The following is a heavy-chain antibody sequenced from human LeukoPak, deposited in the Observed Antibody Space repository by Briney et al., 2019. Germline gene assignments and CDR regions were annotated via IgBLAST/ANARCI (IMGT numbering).Heavy chain of an antibody. D-gene: IGHD5-12*01. CDR3: ARDSGYDLS. Sequence: SETLSLTCTVSGDSISSYFWSWLRQPAGKGLKLIGRMYTSGNTIYNPSLKSRVSMSVDTSKNQLSLKVRSVTAADTAVYYCARDSGYDLSWGQGTLVTVSS. J-gene: IGHJ4*02. CDR1: GDSISSYF. V-gene: IGHV4-4*07. CDR2: MYTSGNT.